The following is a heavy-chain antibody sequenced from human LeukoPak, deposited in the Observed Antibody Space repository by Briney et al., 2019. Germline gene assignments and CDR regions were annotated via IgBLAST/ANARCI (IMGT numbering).Heavy chain of an antibody. J-gene: IGHJ3*02. CDR1: GFTFSSNA. D-gene: IGHD3-22*01. CDR3: ARMPYYYDSGPGGFDI. Sequence: GRSLRLSCAASGFTFSSNAIHWVRQAPGKGLEWVAEISYDGGNTYYADSVKGRFTISRDNSKNTLYLQMNSLRAEDTAVYYCARMPYYYDSGPGGFDIWGRGTMVTVSS. V-gene: IGHV3-30-3*01. CDR2: ISYDGGNT.